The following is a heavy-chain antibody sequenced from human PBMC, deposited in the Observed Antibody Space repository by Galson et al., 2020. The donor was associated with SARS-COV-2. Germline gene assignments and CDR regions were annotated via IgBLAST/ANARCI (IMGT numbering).Heavy chain of an antibody. J-gene: IGHJ6*02. CDR2: INPYSGDT. Sequence: ASVKVSCKASGYTFNGYYMYWVRQAPGQGLKWMGWINPYSGDTNYAQKFLGRVSMTRDTSISTVYMELSRLRSDDTAVYFCTRSSGTSYYFGKVVWGLGTTVTVS. CDR1: GYTFNGYY. V-gene: IGHV1-2*02. D-gene: IGHD1-1*01. CDR3: TRSSGTSYYFGKVV.